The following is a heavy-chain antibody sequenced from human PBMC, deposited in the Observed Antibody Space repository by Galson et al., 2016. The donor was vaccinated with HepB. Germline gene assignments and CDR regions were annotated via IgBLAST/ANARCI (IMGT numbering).Heavy chain of an antibody. J-gene: IGHJ5*01. Sequence: SLRLSCAASGFTVSSNYMTWVRQAPGQGLEWVSVIYSGGYTYYAGSVKGRLTISRDDSRNTLYLDMTTLRAEDTAVYYCASDGRGADSSSDWFDSWGQGALVTVSS. CDR3: ASDGRGADSSSDWFDS. V-gene: IGHV3-53*01. D-gene: IGHD3-10*01. CDR2: IYSGGYT. CDR1: GFTVSSNY.